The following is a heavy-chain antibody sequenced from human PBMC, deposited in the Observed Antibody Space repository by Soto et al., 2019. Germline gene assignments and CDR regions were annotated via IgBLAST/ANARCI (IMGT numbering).Heavy chain of an antibody. J-gene: IGHJ5*02. D-gene: IGHD3-10*01. CDR3: ARGPYGSGILGRNPTLQKNYFDP. Sequence: GASVKVSCKASGYTFTSYSMHWVRQAPGQRLEWMGWINDGNVNTKYSQKFQARVTITRDTSADTAYMELSNLRSEDTAVYYCARGPYGSGILGRNPTLQKNYFDPWGQGTLVTVSS. CDR2: INDGNVNT. V-gene: IGHV1-3*01. CDR1: GYTFTSYS.